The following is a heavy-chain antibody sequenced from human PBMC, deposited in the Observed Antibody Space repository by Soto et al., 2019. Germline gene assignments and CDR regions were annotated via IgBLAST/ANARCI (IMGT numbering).Heavy chain of an antibody. J-gene: IGHJ4*02. Sequence: QVTLKESGPVVVKPTETLTLTCTVSGFSLTNELMGVSWLRQPPGKALEWLAHIFSTDERSYSTPLKTRLTISKDNSKSQVVLVMTNMDPVDTATSYCARIIIGSWDYWGQGILVTVSS. CDR3: ARIIIGSWDY. D-gene: IGHD6-13*01. V-gene: IGHV2-26*01. CDR2: IFSTDER. CDR1: GFSLTNELMG.